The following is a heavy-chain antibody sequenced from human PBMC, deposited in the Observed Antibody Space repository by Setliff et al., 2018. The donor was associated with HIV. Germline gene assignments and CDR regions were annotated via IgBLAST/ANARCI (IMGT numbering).Heavy chain of an antibody. V-gene: IGHV3-20*04. Sequence: GGSLRLSCAASGFTVDEYGMSWVRQAPGKGLAWVSGINWNGGSTGYADSVKGRFTISRDDSKNTAYLQLNSLKAEDTAVYYCTASADGDCATTSCTNWFDPWGQGTLVTVSS. CDR2: INWNGGST. CDR1: GFTVDEYG. J-gene: IGHJ5*02. CDR3: TASADGDCATTSCTNWFDP. D-gene: IGHD2-2*01.